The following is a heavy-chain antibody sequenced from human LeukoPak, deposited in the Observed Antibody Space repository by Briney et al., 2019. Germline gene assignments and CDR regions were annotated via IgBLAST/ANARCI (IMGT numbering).Heavy chain of an antibody. V-gene: IGHV3-7*03. J-gene: IGHJ4*02. D-gene: IGHD3-10*01. CDR1: GFIFSNYG. CDR2: IKTDGSQK. Sequence: GGSLRLSCAASGFIFSNYGMNWVRQAPGGGLEWVANIKTDGSQKYYVDSVRGRFTISRDNAKNSLYLQMDSLRAEDTAVYYCARDWGGSGTCFANWGQGTLVTVSS. CDR3: ARDWGGSGTCFAN.